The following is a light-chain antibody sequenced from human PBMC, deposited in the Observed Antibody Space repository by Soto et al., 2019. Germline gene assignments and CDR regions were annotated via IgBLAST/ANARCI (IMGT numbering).Light chain of an antibody. J-gene: IGKJ2*01. CDR2: CAS. Sequence: EIVLTQSPGTLSLSPGERATLSCRASQSVSSIYLSWFQQRPGQAPRLLIYCASSRATDIPDRFSGSGSGTDFTLTISRLEPEDFAVYYCQHYGRAPPYTFGQGTKLEIK. CDR3: QHYGRAPPYT. CDR1: QSVSSIY. V-gene: IGKV3-20*01.